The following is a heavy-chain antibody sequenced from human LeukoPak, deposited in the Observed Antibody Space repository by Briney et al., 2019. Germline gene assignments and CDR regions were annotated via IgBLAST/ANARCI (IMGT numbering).Heavy chain of an antibody. V-gene: IGHV1-2*02. CDR1: GYTFTGYY. CDR3: ARDKLLQLERRSLYYYGMDV. D-gene: IGHD1-1*01. J-gene: IGHJ6*02. Sequence: ASVKVSCKASGYTFTGYYMHWVRQARGQGLEWMGWINPNSGGTNYAQKFQGRVTMTRDTSISTAYMELSRLRSDDTAVYYCARDKLLQLERRSLYYYGMDVWGQGTTVTVSS. CDR2: INPNSGGT.